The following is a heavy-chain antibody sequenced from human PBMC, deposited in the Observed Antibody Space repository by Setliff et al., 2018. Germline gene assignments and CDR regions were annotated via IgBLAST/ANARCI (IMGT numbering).Heavy chain of an antibody. CDR3: ARGGYSYGYDHGFDI. V-gene: IGHV1-18*01. D-gene: IGHD5-18*01. CDR1: GYSFSDYG. J-gene: IGHJ3*02. CDR2: ISAYNGNT. Sequence: SVQVSCKASGYSFSDYGISWVRQAPGQGLEWMGWISAYNGNTKYAQKLQGRVTMATDISTSTAYMELRSLRSDDTAVYYCARGGYSYGYDHGFDIWGQGTMVTVSS.